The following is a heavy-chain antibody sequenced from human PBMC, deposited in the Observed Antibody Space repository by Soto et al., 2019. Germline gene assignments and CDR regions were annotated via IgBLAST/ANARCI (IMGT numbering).Heavy chain of an antibody. CDR3: ARIPYSYGAPLGYYYGMDV. Sequence: GAGPSLVNPTQTLPLNCPLSGFSPRTRGMCVSWNRQPPRKALEWLALIDWDDDKYYSTSLKTRLTISKDTSKNQVVLTMTNMDPVDTATYYCARIPYSYGAPLGYYYGMDVWGQGTTVTVSS. J-gene: IGHJ6*02. CDR1: GFSPRTRGMC. CDR2: IDWDDDK. D-gene: IGHD4-17*01. V-gene: IGHV2-70*01.